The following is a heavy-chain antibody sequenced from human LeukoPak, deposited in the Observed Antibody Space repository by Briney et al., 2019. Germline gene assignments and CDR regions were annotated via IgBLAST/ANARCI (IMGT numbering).Heavy chain of an antibody. Sequence: GGSLRLSCAASGFTFSSYAMSWVRQAPGKGLEWVGRIKGKPDGGTTDYAAPVRGRFTISRDDSRNTFYLQMNSLKTEDTAVYYCATNHFGAGSWDVWGKGTTVTVSS. CDR1: GFTFSSYA. CDR3: ATNHFGAGSWDV. J-gene: IGHJ6*04. CDR2: IKGKPDGGTT. D-gene: IGHD3-10*01. V-gene: IGHV3-15*01.